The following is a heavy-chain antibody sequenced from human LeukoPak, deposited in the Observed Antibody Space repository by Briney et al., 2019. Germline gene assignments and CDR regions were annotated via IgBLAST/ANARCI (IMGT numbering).Heavy chain of an antibody. D-gene: IGHD1-1*01. CDR1: GFTVSNNY. V-gene: IGHV3-53*01. CDR3: ARGFAPAYNFGVFDY. Sequence: GGALRLSCAASGFTVSNNYMIWVRQAPGKGREWVSLLYTGGETNYADSVKGRFTISRDDSKNTVSLQMNSLRAEDTAVYYCARGFAPAYNFGVFDYWGQGTLVTVSS. CDR2: LYTGGET. J-gene: IGHJ4*02.